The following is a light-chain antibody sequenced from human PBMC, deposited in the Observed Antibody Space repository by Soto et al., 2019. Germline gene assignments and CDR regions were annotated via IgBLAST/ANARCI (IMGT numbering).Light chain of an antibody. Sequence: DIVLTQSPDSLAVSLGERATINCKSSQSVLYSSNNKNYLAWYQQKPGQPPKLLIYWASTRESGVPDRFSGSGSGTDFTLTISSMQAEDVAVYCCQQYYSTPPGTFGQGTKLEI. CDR2: WAS. V-gene: IGKV4-1*01. CDR3: QQYYSTPPGT. CDR1: QSVLYSSNNKNY. J-gene: IGKJ2*01.